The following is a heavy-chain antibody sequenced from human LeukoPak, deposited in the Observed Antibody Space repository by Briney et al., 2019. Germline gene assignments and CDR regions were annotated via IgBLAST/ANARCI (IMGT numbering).Heavy chain of an antibody. V-gene: IGHV4-59*08. D-gene: IGHD6-19*01. Sequence: SETLSLTCTVSGGSISSYYWSWIRQPPGKGLDWIGHIYYSGSTTYNPSLKSRVTISVDTSKNHFSLRLSSVTAADTAVYYCARHIRYSSGWYEDYWGQGALVTVSS. J-gene: IGHJ4*02. CDR2: IYYSGST. CDR3: ARHIRYSSGWYEDY. CDR1: GGSISSYY.